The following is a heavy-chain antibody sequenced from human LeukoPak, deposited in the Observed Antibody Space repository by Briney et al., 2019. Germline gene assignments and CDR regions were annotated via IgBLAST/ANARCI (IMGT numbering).Heavy chain of an antibody. D-gene: IGHD3-22*01. CDR1: GGSFSGYY. J-gene: IGHJ4*02. CDR2: INHSGST. CDR3: ARGGLDSSGYYRTFDY. V-gene: IGHV4-34*01. Sequence: SETLSLTCAVYGGSFSGYYWSWIRQPPGKGLEWIGEINHSGSTNYNPSLKSRVTISVDTSKNQFSLKLSSVTAADTAVYYCARGGLDSSGYYRTFDYWGQGTLVTVSS.